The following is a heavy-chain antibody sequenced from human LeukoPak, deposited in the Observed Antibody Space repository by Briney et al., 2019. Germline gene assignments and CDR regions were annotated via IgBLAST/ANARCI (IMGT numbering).Heavy chain of an antibody. D-gene: IGHD3-9*01. CDR2: ISSSSSYI. J-gene: IGHJ4*02. V-gene: IGHV3-21*01. CDR3: ARMYYDILTGYWTFDY. CDR1: GFTFSSYS. Sequence: GGSLRLSCAASGFTFSSYSMNWVRQAPGKGLEWVSSISSSSSYIYYADSVKGRFTISRDNAKNSLYLQMNSLRAEDTAVYYCARMYYDILTGYWTFDYWGQGTLVTVSS.